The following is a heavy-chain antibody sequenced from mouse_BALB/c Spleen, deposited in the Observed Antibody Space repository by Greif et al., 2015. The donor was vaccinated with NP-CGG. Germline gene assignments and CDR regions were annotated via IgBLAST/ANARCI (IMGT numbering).Heavy chain of an antibody. D-gene: IGHD2-14*01. V-gene: IGHV1S22*01. Sequence: LQQSGSELVRPGASVKLSCKASGYTFTSYWMHWVKQRHGQGLEWIGNIYPGSGSTNYDEKFKSKGTLTVDTSSNTAYMHLSSLTSEDSAVYYCTGYDFAYWGQGTLVTVSA. J-gene: IGHJ3*01. CDR3: TGYDFAY. CDR2: IYPGSGST. CDR1: GYTFTSYW.